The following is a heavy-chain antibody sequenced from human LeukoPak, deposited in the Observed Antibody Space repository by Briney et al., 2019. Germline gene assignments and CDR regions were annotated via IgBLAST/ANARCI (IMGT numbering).Heavy chain of an antibody. V-gene: IGHV3-9*01. CDR2: ISWNSGSI. J-gene: IGHJ4*02. D-gene: IGHD1-14*01. Sequence: GGSLRLSCAASGFTFDDYAMHWVRQAPGKGLEWVSGISWNSGSIGYADSVKGRFTISRDNAKNTLYLQMNSLRAEDTAVYYCARVTETKRNPLDYWGQGTLVTVSS. CDR3: ARVTETKRNPLDY. CDR1: GFTFDDYA.